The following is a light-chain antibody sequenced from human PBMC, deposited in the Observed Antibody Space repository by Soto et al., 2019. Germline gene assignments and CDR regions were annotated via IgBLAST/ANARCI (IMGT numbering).Light chain of an antibody. CDR1: SSITTW. CDR2: ETS. Sequence: SQLIQSPSTLSASVGGRVKITCRGTSSITTWLAWYQQKRGKAPTLLIYETSVLQNGVPSRFSGTGSETEFTLTIDSLQPDDVGTYYCQNYHVFGQGTKVEI. V-gene: IGKV1-5*03. CDR3: QNYHV. J-gene: IGKJ2*01.